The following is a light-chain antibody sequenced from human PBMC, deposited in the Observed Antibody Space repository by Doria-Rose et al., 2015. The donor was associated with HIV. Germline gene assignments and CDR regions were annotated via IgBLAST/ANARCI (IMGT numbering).Light chain of an antibody. V-gene: IGLV2-14*01. Sequence: SWHQHHPGKAPKLIIYEVSNRPSGVSHRFSGSRSGNTASLTISGLQAEDEADYYCSSYATSGTLIVFGTGTKVTVL. CDR3: SSYATSGTLIV. J-gene: IGLJ1*01. CDR2: EVS.